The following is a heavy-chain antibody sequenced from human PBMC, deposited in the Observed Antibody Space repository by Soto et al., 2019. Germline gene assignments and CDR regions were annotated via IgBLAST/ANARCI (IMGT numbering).Heavy chain of an antibody. Sequence: LSLPCTVSGGSISSYYWSWIRQPPGKGLEWIGYIYYSGSTNYNPSLKSRVTISVDTSKNQFSLKLSSVTAADTAVYYCASVEYYDSAGEFDYWGQGALVTVSS. CDR1: GGSISSYY. CDR2: IYYSGST. CDR3: ASVEYYDSAGEFDY. V-gene: IGHV4-59*01. D-gene: IGHD3-22*01. J-gene: IGHJ4*02.